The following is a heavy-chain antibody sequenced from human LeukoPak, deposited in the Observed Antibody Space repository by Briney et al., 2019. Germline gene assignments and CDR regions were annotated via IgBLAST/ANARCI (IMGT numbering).Heavy chain of an antibody. D-gene: IGHD7-27*01. V-gene: IGHV5-51*01. Sequence: GESLKISCKGSGYTFTNYWIGWVRQMPGKGLEWMGIINPGGSDTRYSPSLQGQVTMSADKSISTAYLQWSSLKASDTAIYYCARRIAWGRLDYWGQGTLVTVSS. CDR3: ARRIAWGRLDY. J-gene: IGHJ4*02. CDR1: GYTFTNYW. CDR2: INPGGSDT.